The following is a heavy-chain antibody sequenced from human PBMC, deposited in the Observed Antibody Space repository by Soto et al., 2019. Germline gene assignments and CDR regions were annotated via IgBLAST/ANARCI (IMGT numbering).Heavy chain of an antibody. D-gene: IGHD6-13*01. Sequence: EMQLVESGGDLVQPGGSLRLSCAASGFTFSSYWMSWVRQAPGRGLEWVANIKQDASAKYYVASVKGRFTISRDNAKGSLSLQITSLSSEDTAVYYCATFPVAATGKVALWGQGTLVIVSS. CDR2: IKQDASAK. CDR1: GFTFSSYW. CDR3: ATFPVAATGKVAL. V-gene: IGHV3-7*01. J-gene: IGHJ4*02.